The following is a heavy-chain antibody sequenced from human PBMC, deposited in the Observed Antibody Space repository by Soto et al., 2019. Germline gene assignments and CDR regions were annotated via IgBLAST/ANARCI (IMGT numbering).Heavy chain of an antibody. CDR3: AREAYCGGDCYSYYYYYGMDV. CDR2: INPSGGST. Sequence: ASVKVSCKASGYTFTSYYMHWGRQAPGQGLEWMGIINPSGGSTSYAQKFQGRVTMTRDTSTSTVYMELSSLRSEDTAVYYCAREAYCGGDCYSYYYYYGMDVWGQGTTVTVSS. CDR1: GYTFTSYY. J-gene: IGHJ6*02. D-gene: IGHD2-21*02. V-gene: IGHV1-46*03.